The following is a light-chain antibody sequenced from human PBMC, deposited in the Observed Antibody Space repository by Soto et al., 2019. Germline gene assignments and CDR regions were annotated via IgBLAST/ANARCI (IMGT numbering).Light chain of an antibody. J-gene: IGKJ1*01. V-gene: IGKV1-5*03. CDR1: QSINNW. Sequence: DIQMTQSPSTLSASVGDRVTITCRASQSINNWLAWYQQKPGKAPKLLLYEASGLESGVPSRFSGSGSGTEFTLTVSSPQPNDFATYYCQHYNSYSPAFGQGTKVEIK. CDR2: EAS. CDR3: QHYNSYSPA.